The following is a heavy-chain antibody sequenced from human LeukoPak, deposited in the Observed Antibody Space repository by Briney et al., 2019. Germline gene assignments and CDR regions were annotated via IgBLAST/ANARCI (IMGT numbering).Heavy chain of an antibody. Sequence: ASVNVSCKASGYTFTSYGISWVRQAPGQGLEWMGWISAYNGNTNYAQKLQGRVTMTTDTSTSTAYMELRSLRSDDTAVYYCARDRPDYYDSSGYYYPYYYGMDVWGQGTTVTVSS. CDR3: ARDRPDYYDSSGYYYPYYYGMDV. V-gene: IGHV1-18*01. D-gene: IGHD3-22*01. J-gene: IGHJ6*02. CDR1: GYTFTSYG. CDR2: ISAYNGNT.